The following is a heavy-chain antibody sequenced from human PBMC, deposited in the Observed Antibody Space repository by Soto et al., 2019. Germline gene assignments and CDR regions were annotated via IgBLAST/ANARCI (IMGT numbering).Heavy chain of an antibody. Sequence: QVQLVESGGGVVQPGRSLTIFCTASGFTFKHNAMHWIRQAPAKGLEWVADISFDGSTKNYADSVKGRFTISRDNSKNILSLQMRALKGEDTATYYCAREGIAESGPNFYDFWGQGTLVAVSS. D-gene: IGHD6-13*01. CDR1: GFTFKHNA. V-gene: IGHV3-30-3*01. J-gene: IGHJ4*02. CDR2: ISFDGSTK. CDR3: AREGIAESGPNFYDF.